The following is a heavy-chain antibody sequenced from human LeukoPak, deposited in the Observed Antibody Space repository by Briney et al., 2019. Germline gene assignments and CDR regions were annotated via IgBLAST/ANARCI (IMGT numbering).Heavy chain of an antibody. CDR1: GGSFSGYY. D-gene: IGHD5-12*01. CDR2: INHSGST. CDR3: ARGYEDGHYYYGMDV. Sequence: PSETLSLTCAVYGGSFSGYYWSWIRQPPGKGLEWIGEINHSGSTNYNPSLKSRVTISVDTSKNQFSLKLSSVTAADTAVYYCARGYEDGHYYYGMDVWGQGTTVTVSS. V-gene: IGHV4-34*01. J-gene: IGHJ6*02.